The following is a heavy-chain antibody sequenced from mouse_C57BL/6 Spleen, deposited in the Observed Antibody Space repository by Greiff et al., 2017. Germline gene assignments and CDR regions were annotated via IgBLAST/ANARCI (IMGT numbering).Heavy chain of an antibody. V-gene: IGHV1-18*01. CDR1: GYTFTDYN. CDR3: ARSVGDYAMDY. J-gene: IGHJ4*01. CDR2: INPNNGGT. Sequence: DVKLQESGPELVKPGASVKIPCKASGYTFTDYNMDWVKQSPGKSLEWIGDINPNNGGTIYNQKFKGKATLTVDKSSSTAYMELRSLTSEDTAVYYCARSVGDYAMDYWGQGTSVTVSS. D-gene: IGHD1-1*02.